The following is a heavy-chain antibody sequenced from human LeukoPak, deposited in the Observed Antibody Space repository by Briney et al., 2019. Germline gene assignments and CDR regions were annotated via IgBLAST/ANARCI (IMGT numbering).Heavy chain of an antibody. J-gene: IGHJ4*02. D-gene: IGHD5-18*01. CDR2: ISGSGGST. V-gene: IGHV3-23*01. CDR1: GFTFSSYA. Sequence: GGSLRLSCAASGFTFSSYAMSWVRQAPGKGLEWVSAISGSGGSTYYADSVKGRFTISRDNSKNTLYLQMNSLRAEDTAVYYCANTPGGDTAMVTSTFDYWGQGTLVTVSS. CDR3: ANTPGGDTAMVTSTFDY.